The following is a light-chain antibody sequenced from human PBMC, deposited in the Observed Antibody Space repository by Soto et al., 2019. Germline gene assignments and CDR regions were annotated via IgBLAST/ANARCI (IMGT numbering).Light chain of an antibody. V-gene: IGKV1-9*01. CDR1: QGISSY. Sequence: DIQLTPSPSFLSASVGDRVTITCRASQGISSYLAWYQQKPGKAPKLLIYAASTLQSGVPSRFSGSGSGTEFSLTISSLQPEDFATYYCQQLNSHPELTFGGGTKVEIK. CDR2: AAS. J-gene: IGKJ4*01. CDR3: QQLNSHPELT.